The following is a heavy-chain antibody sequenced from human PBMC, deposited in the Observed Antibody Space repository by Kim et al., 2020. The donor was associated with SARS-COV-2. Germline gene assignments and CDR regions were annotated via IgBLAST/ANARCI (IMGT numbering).Heavy chain of an antibody. J-gene: IGHJ5*02. V-gene: IGHV3-23*01. Sequence: YADSVKGRFTISRDNSEDTLYLQMNSLRADDTALYYCAKEDATSFYTWFDPWGQGTLVTVSS. CDR3: AKEDATSFYTWFDP. D-gene: IGHD3-16*01.